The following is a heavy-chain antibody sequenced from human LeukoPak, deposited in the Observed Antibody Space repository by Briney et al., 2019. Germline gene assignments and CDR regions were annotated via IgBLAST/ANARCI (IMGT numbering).Heavy chain of an antibody. V-gene: IGHV1-2*02. J-gene: IGHJ4*02. Sequence: GASVKVSCKASGYTFTGYYMHWVRQAPGQGLEWMGWINPNSGGTNYAQESQGRVTVTRDTSINTAYMELRSLSSDDTAVYYCARDNRDYFDFWGQGTLVTVS. CDR2: INPNSGGT. CDR3: ARDNRDYFDF. CDR1: GYTFTGYY.